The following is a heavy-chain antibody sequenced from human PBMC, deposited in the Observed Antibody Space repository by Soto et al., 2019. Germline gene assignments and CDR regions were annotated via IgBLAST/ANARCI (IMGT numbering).Heavy chain of an antibody. CDR2: IYHSGST. Sequence: SETLSLTCAVSCGSISSGGYSWSWIRQPPGKGLEWIGYIYHSGSTYYNPSLKSRVTISVDRSKNQFSLKLSSVTAADTAVYYCARGTAYYGMDVWGQGTTVTVSS. V-gene: IGHV4-30-2*01. CDR1: CGSISSGGYS. J-gene: IGHJ6*02. CDR3: ARGTAYYGMDV. D-gene: IGHD5-18*01.